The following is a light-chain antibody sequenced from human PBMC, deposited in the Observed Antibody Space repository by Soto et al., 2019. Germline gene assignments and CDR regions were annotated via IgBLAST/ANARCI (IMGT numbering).Light chain of an antibody. CDR2: EVS. CDR1: SSDVGGYNY. Sequence: QPVLTQPASVSGSPGQSITISCTGTSSDVGGYNYVSWYQQHPGKAPKLMIYEVSNRPSGVSNRFSGSKSGNTASLTISGLQAEDEADYDCSSYTSSSTLVVFGGGTKLTVL. V-gene: IGLV2-14*01. J-gene: IGLJ2*01. CDR3: SSYTSSSTLVV.